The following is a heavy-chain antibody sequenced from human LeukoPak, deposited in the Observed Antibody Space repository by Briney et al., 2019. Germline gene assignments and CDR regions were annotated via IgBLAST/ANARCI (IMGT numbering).Heavy chain of an antibody. CDR2: INPSGGGT. CDR3: ARDPLYYYGSGSYPHY. J-gene: IGHJ4*02. D-gene: IGHD3-10*01. Sequence: ASVKVSCKASGYTFTSYYMHWVRQAPGQGLEWMGIINPSGGGTSYAQKFQGRVTMTRDTSTSTVYMELSSLRSEDTAVYYCARDPLYYYGSGSYPHYWGQGTLVTVSS. CDR1: GYTFTSYY. V-gene: IGHV1-46*01.